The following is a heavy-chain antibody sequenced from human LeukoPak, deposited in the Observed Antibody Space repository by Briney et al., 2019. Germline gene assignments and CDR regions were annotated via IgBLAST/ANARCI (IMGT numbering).Heavy chain of an antibody. D-gene: IGHD3-3*01. Sequence: ASVKVSCKASGYTFTSYGISWVRQAPGQGLEWMGWISPYNGNTNYAQNLQGRVTMTTDTSTSTAYMELRSLRSDDTAVYYCARWRQSNYDFVFFDYWGQGTLVTVSS. CDR1: GYTFTSYG. CDR3: ARWRQSNYDFVFFDY. CDR2: ISPYNGNT. J-gene: IGHJ4*02. V-gene: IGHV1-18*01.